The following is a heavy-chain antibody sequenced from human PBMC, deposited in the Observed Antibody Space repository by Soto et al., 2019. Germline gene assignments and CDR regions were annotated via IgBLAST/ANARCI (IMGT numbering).Heavy chain of an antibody. Sequence: QSHTWRVADGDRVSVGYCRIWKHKVPGKGLEWIGPIYVTGAVDYNPSLRDRITISQDTSERQFSLNLRLVTAADTAVYYCARLRIATNNYKWFDPWGQGTLVTVSS. V-gene: IGHV4-31*02. D-gene: IGHD2-21*01. CDR3: ARLRIATNNYKWFDP. J-gene: IGHJ5*02. CDR2: IYVTGAV. CDR1: DGDRVSVGYC.